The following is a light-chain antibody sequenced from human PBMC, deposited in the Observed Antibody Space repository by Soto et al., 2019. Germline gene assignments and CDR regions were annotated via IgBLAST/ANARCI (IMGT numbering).Light chain of an antibody. J-gene: IGKJ5*01. Sequence: DIHMNQSPSSLSASVGDRVXXTCRASQGISIYLNWFQQKPGKAPKLLIYDASNLQTGVPSRFSGSGSGTDFTLIISRLQPEDIATYYSQQHANFPTFGQGTRLE. V-gene: IGKV1-33*01. CDR3: QQHANFPT. CDR1: QGISIY. CDR2: DAS.